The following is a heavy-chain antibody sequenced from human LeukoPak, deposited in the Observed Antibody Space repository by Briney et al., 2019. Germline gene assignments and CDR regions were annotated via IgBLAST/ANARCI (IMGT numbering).Heavy chain of an antibody. CDR3: ATSKYSSGWYYFDY. D-gene: IGHD6-19*01. J-gene: IGHJ4*02. CDR2: ISSNGGST. CDR1: GFTFSSYA. V-gene: IGHV3-64*02. Sequence: GGSLRLSCAASGFTFSSYAMHWVRQAPGKGLEYVSAISSNGGSTYYADSVKGRFTISRDNSKNTLYLQMNSLRAEDTAVYYCATSKYSSGWYYFDYWGQGTLVTVSS.